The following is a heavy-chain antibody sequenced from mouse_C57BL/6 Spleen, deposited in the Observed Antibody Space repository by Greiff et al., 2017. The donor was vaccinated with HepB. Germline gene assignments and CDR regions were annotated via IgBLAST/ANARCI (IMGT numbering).Heavy chain of an antibody. Sequence: DVQLQESGPGLVKPSQSLSLTCSVTGYSFTSGYYWNWIRQFPGNKLEWMGYISYDGSNNYNPSLKNRISITRDTSKNQFFLKLNSVTTEDTATYYCARGGTTYDYWGQGTTLTVSS. V-gene: IGHV3-6*01. CDR2: ISYDGSN. J-gene: IGHJ2*01. CDR3: ARGGTTYDY. CDR1: GYSFTSGYY. D-gene: IGHD1-1*01.